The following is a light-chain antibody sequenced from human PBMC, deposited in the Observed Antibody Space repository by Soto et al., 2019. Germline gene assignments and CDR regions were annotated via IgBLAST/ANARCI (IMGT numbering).Light chain of an antibody. J-gene: IGKJ2*01. CDR1: QSIDSSY. CDR3: QHYGSSYT. Sequence: EIVLTQSPGPLSLSPGERATLSCRASQSIDSSYLAWYQQQPGQAPRLLIYGASSRATDIPDRFSGSGSGTDFTLTISRLEPEVLAVYYCQHYGSSYTFGQGTKLEIK. V-gene: IGKV3-20*01. CDR2: GAS.